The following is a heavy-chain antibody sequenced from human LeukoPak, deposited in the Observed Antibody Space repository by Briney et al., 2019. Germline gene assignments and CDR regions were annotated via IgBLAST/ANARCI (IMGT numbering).Heavy chain of an antibody. CDR3: AKWALLWLGELLYGQNWFDP. J-gene: IGHJ5*02. D-gene: IGHD3-10*01. V-gene: IGHV3-30*18. CDR2: ISYDGSNK. Sequence: PGGSLRLSCAASGLTFSSYGMHWVRQAPGKGLEWVAVISYDGSNKYYADSVKGRFTISRDNSKNTLYLQMNSLRAEDTAVYYCAKWALLWLGELLYGQNWFDPWGQGTLVTVSS. CDR1: GLTFSSYG.